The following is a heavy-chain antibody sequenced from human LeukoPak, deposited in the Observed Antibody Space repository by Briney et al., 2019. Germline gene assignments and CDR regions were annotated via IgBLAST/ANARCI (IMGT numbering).Heavy chain of an antibody. D-gene: IGHD3-3*01. V-gene: IGHV4-34*01. CDR1: GGSFSGYY. CDR2: INHSGST. J-gene: IGHJ4*02. CDR3: ARGGLLWSGYYPY. Sequence: PSETLSLTCAVYGGSFSGYYWSWIRQPPGEGLEWIGEINHSGSTNYNPSLKSRVTISVDTSKNQFSLKLSSVTAADTAVYYCARGGLLWSGYYPYWGQGTLVTVSS.